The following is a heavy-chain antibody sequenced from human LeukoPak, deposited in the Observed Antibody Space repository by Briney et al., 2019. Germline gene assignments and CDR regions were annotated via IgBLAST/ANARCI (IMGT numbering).Heavy chain of an antibody. CDR2: IWYDGSNK. D-gene: IGHD3-16*01. Sequence: GGSLRLSCASSGFTFSGYGMHWVRQAPGKGLEWVAVIWYDGSNKYYADSVKGRFTISRDNSKNTLYLQMNSLRAEDTAVYYCAKDLDDSVWGSRTDMIDYWGQGTLVTVSS. CDR3: AKDLDDSVWGSRTDMIDY. J-gene: IGHJ4*02. V-gene: IGHV3-33*06. CDR1: GFTFSGYG.